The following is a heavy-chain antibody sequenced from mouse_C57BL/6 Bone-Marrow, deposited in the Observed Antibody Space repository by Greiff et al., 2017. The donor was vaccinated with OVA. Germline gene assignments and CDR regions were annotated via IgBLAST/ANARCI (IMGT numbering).Heavy chain of an antibody. CDR2: IYWDDDK. D-gene: IGHD2-1*01. V-gene: IGHV8-12*01. Sequence: ESGPGILQSSQTLSLTCSFSGFSLSTSGMGVSWIRQPSGKGLEWLAHIYWDDDKRYNPSLKSRLTISKDTSRNQVFLKITSVDTADTATYYCARSRGNYRNYYAMDYWGQGTSVTVSS. CDR3: ARSRGNYRNYYAMDY. CDR1: GFSLSTSGMG. J-gene: IGHJ4*01.